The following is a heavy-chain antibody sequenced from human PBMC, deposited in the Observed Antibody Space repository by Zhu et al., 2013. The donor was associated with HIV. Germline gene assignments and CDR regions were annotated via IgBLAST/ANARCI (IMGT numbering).Heavy chain of an antibody. D-gene: IGHD3-22*01. Sequence: QEQLVQSGAEVKKPGSSVKVSCRSFGGSLSTYTFSWVRQAPGQGLEWMGGIIPMYGTRRQAQNFRDRVLITADESSSTVYMEMSSLRSEDTAVYYCARGLYFYDSSGNLLDSWGQGTPVTVSS. CDR1: GGSLSTYT. CDR3: ARGLYFYDSSGNLLDS. CDR2: IIPMYGTR. J-gene: IGHJ4*02. V-gene: IGHV1-69*01.